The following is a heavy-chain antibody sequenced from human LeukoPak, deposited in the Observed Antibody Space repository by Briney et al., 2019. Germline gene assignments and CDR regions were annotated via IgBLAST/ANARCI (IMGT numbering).Heavy chain of an antibody. CDR3: AKDLDYGGISFIYYGMDV. CDR2: IPYDGSNK. J-gene: IGHJ6*02. Sequence: PGRSLRLSCAASGFTFSSYGMHWVRQAPGKGLEWVAVIPYDGSNKYYADSVKGRLTISRDNSKNTLYLQMNSLRAEDTAVYYCAKDLDYGGISFIYYGMDVWGQGTTVTVSS. V-gene: IGHV3-30*18. D-gene: IGHD4-23*01. CDR1: GFTFSSYG.